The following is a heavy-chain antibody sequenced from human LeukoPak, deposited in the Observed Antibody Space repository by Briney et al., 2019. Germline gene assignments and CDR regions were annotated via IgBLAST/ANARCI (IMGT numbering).Heavy chain of an antibody. CDR2: VNHSGST. J-gene: IGHJ5*02. CDR1: GGSFSGYY. D-gene: IGHD1-14*01. CDR3: AGGLGLSGS. V-gene: IGHV4-34*01. Sequence: PSETPSLTCAVYGGSFSGYYWSWIRQPPGKGLEWIGEVNHSGSTNYNPSLKSRVTISVDTSKNQFSLKLSSVTAADTAVYYCAGGLGLSGSWGQGTLVTVSS.